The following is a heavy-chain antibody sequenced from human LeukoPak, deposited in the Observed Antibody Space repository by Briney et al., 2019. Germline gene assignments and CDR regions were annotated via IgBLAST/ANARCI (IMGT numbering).Heavy chain of an antibody. V-gene: IGHV4-59*01. CDR2: IYYSGSA. Sequence: SSETLSLTCTVSGGSISSYYWSWIRQPPGKGLEWIGYIYYSGSANYNPSLKSRVTISVDTSKNQFSLKLSSVTAADTAVYYCARSYGSGNYFDDWGQGTLVTVSS. J-gene: IGHJ4*02. CDR3: ARSYGSGNYFDD. CDR1: GGSISSYY. D-gene: IGHD3-10*01.